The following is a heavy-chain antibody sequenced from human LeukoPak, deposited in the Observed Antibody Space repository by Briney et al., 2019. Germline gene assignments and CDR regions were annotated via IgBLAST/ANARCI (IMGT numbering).Heavy chain of an antibody. V-gene: IGHV3-9*01. CDR1: GFTFDDYA. CDR2: ISWNSVTI. CDR3: AKIHCSGGSCHPPSDFDY. D-gene: IGHD2-15*01. Sequence: GGSLRLSCAASGFTFDDYAMHWVRQAPGKGLEWVSGISWNSVTIDYAGSVKGRFTISKDNAKNSLYLQMNSLRVEDTAVYYCAKIHCSGGSCHPPSDFDYWGQGTLVTVSS. J-gene: IGHJ4*02.